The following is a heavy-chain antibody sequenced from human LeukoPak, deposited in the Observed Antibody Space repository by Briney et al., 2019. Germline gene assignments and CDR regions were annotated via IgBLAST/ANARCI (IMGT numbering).Heavy chain of an antibody. D-gene: IGHD5-24*01. V-gene: IGHV4-39*02. CDR1: GGSISSSSYY. J-gene: IGHJ4*02. Sequence: SETLSLTCTVSGGSISSSSYYWGWIRQPPGKGLEWIGSIYYSGSTYYNPSLKSRVTISVDTSKNQFSLKLSSVTAADTAVYYCARETPMMATIDYWGQGTLVTVSS. CDR2: IYYSGST. CDR3: ARETPMMATIDY.